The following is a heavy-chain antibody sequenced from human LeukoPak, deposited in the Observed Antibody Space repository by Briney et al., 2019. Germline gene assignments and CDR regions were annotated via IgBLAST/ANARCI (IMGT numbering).Heavy chain of an antibody. Sequence: PGRSLRLSCAASGFTFSSYGMHWVRQAPGKGLEWVAVISYDGSNKYYADSVKGRFTISRDNSKNTLYLQMNSLRAEDTAVYYCAKESLEYYCGSGSYPDYWGQGTLVTVSS. J-gene: IGHJ4*02. CDR2: ISYDGSNK. CDR1: GFTFSSYG. V-gene: IGHV3-30*18. D-gene: IGHD3-10*01. CDR3: AKESLEYYCGSGSYPDY.